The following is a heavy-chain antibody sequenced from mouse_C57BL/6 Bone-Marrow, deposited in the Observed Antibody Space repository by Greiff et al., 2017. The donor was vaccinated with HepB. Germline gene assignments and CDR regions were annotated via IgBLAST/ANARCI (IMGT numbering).Heavy chain of an antibody. CDR1: GFTFSSYA. Sequence: EVMLVESGGGLVKPGGSLKLSCAASGFTFSSYAMSWVRQTPEKRLEWVATISDGGSYTYYPDKVKGRFTISRDNAKNNLYLQMSHLKSEDTAMYYCAIDRLTMDYWGQGTSVTVSS. V-gene: IGHV5-4*01. J-gene: IGHJ4*01. CDR3: AIDRLTMDY. CDR2: ISDGGSYT.